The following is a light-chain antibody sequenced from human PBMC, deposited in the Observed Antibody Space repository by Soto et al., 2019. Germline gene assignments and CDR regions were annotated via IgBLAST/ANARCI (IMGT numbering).Light chain of an antibody. J-gene: IGLJ1*01. CDR1: SSNIGRDY. Sequence: QSVLTQPPSASGTPGQRVTISCSGSSSNIGRDYVYWYQQLPGTAPRLLIYANNRRPSGVPDRFSGSKSGTSASLVISGLRSGDEADYYCSSYAGSTLYVFGTGTKLTVL. V-gene: IGLV1-47*02. CDR3: SSYAGSTLYV. CDR2: ANN.